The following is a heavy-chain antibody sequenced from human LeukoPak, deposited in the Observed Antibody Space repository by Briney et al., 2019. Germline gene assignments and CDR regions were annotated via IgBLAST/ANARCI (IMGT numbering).Heavy chain of an antibody. D-gene: IGHD3-10*01. V-gene: IGHV3-74*03. CDR2: LNRDGSTT. CDR3: ARDKKSGESSDSDH. Sequence: GGSLILSCAASGFTFSNYWVHWARHAPGKGLVWVSRLNRDGSTTKYADYVKGRFTSSRDKAKNTLNLQMNSLRAEDTAVYYCARDKKSGESSDSDHWGQGPVVTVPS. CDR1: GFTFSNYW. J-gene: IGHJ4*02.